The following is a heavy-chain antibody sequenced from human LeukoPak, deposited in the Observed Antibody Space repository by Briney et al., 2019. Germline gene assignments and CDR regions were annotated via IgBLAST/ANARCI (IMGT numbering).Heavy chain of an antibody. Sequence: ASVKVSCKASGYTFTGYYMHWVRQAPGQGLEWMGWINPNSGGTNYAQKFQGRVTMTRDTSISTAYMELSRLRSADTAVYYCARVSGSGSRSYYYGMDVWGQGTTVTVSS. D-gene: IGHD3-10*01. CDR1: GYTFTGYY. CDR2: INPNSGGT. V-gene: IGHV1-2*02. CDR3: ARVSGSGSRSYYYGMDV. J-gene: IGHJ6*02.